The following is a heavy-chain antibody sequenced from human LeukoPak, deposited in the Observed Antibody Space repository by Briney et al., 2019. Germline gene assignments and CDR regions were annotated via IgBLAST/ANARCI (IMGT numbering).Heavy chain of an antibody. Sequence: VASVKVTCKASGYTFTTYGISWVRQAPGQGLEWMGWISAYNGNTNYTQKLQGRVAMTTDTSTSTAYMELRSLRSDDTAVYYCARRTYYYGSGSYFVHDYWGQGTLVTVSS. CDR3: ARRTYYYGSGSYFVHDY. CDR1: GYTFTTYG. J-gene: IGHJ4*02. CDR2: ISAYNGNT. V-gene: IGHV1-18*01. D-gene: IGHD3-10*01.